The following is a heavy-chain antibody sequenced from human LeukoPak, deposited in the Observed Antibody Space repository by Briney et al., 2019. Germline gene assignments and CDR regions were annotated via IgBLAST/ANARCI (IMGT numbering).Heavy chain of an antibody. CDR3: ARASYYYDSSDIFDY. Sequence: GGSLRLSCAASGFTFSSFSMNWVRQAPGKGLEWVSYIRSSGTGTDYTGSVKGRFTISRDNAKNSLYLQMNSLRAEDTAVYYCARASYYYDSSDIFDYWGQGTLVTVSS. CDR2: IRSSGTGT. J-gene: IGHJ4*02. V-gene: IGHV3-48*04. CDR1: GFTFSSFS. D-gene: IGHD3-22*01.